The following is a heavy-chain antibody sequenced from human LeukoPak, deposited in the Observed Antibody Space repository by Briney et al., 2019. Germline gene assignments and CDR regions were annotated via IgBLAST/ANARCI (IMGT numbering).Heavy chain of an antibody. CDR1: GFTFSSYA. J-gene: IGHJ4*02. D-gene: IGHD2-21*02. CDR2: ISGSGGST. Sequence: GGSLRLSCAASGFTFSSYAMTWVRQTPGKGLEWVSTISGSGGSTYNADSVKGRFTISRDNSKNTLYLQMNSLRAEDTAVYYCAKDRGSPVVVTAFDYWGQGTLVTVSS. V-gene: IGHV3-23*01. CDR3: AKDRGSPVVVTAFDY.